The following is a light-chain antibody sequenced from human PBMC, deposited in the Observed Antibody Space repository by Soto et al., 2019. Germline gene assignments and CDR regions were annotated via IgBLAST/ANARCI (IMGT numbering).Light chain of an antibody. CDR3: QQSYTTPIT. CDR1: QTITTY. Sequence: DIQLTQSPSSLSASVGDRVTITCVASQTITTYLSWFQQKPGKAPKLLVYGASSLQSGVPSRFSGSGSGTEFTLTISSLQSEDFATYYCQQSYTTPITFGQGTRLEI. V-gene: IGKV1-39*01. J-gene: IGKJ5*01. CDR2: GAS.